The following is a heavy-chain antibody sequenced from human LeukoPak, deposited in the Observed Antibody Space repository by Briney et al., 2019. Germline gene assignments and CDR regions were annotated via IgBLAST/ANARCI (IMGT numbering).Heavy chain of an antibody. J-gene: IGHJ4*02. V-gene: IGHV3-30-3*01. D-gene: IGHD3-10*01. CDR2: DGSNK. Sequence: DGSNKYYADSVKGRFTISRDNSKNTLYLQMNSLRAEDTAVYYCARDEYYYGSGSYSRMGYWGQGTLVTVSS. CDR3: ARDEYYYGSGSYSRMGY.